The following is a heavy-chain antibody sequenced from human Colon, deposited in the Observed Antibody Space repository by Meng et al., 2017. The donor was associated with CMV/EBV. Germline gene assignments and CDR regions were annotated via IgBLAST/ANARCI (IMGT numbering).Heavy chain of an antibody. Sequence: GESGGNLVQLGGSLSLSFAASGFTVSTDYMSWVRQAPGKGLEWVSVIYSDGNTYYADSVKGRFTISRDNSKNTLYLQMNSLRVEDTAVYYCARTQYLGWQLLRFDPWGQGTLVTVSS. CDR2: IYSDGNT. CDR1: GFTVSTDY. J-gene: IGHJ5*02. V-gene: IGHV3-66*01. D-gene: IGHD2-15*01. CDR3: ARTQYLGWQLLRFDP.